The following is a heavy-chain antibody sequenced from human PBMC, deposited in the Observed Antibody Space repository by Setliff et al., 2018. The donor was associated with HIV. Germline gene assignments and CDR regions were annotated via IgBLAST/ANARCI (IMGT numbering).Heavy chain of an antibody. CDR3: ARLPQDVRSSIDF. CDR2: INVDGSSI. J-gene: IGHJ4*02. CDR1: GFTFTDYW. D-gene: IGHD6-6*01. Sequence: GESLKISCAASGFTFTDYWMHWVRQVPGQGLVWVSRINVDGSSISYADSVKGRFTISRDNAKNTLFLQMNSLRAEDTAVYYCARLPQDVRSSIDFWGQGTLVTVLL. V-gene: IGHV3-74*01.